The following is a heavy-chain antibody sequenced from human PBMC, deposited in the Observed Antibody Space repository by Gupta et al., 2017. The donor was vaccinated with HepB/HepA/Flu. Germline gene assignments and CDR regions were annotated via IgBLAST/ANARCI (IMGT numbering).Heavy chain of an antibody. CDR1: GGTFSSYA. CDR3: AGNWNHLVGHEYYFDY. J-gene: IGHJ4*02. Sequence: QVQLVQSGAEVKKPGSSVKVSCKASGGTFSSYAISWVRQAPGQGLEWMGGIIPIFGTANYAQKFQGRVTITADESTSTAYMELSSLRFEDTAVYYCAGNWNHLVGHEYYFDYWGQGTLVTVSS. V-gene: IGHV1-69*01. CDR2: IIPIFGTA. D-gene: IGHD1-14*01.